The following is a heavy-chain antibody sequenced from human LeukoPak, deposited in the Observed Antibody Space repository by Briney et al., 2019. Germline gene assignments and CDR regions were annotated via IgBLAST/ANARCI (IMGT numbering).Heavy chain of an antibody. J-gene: IGHJ4*02. Sequence: PGGSLRLSCAASGFTFSSYAMSWVRQAPGKGLEWVSAISGSGGSTYYADSVKGRFTISRDNSKNTLYLQMNSLRAEDTAVYYCAKVSAPQVGATMIDYWGQGTLVTVSS. CDR1: GFTFSSYA. CDR2: ISGSGGST. CDR3: AKVSAPQVGATMIDY. V-gene: IGHV3-23*01. D-gene: IGHD1-26*01.